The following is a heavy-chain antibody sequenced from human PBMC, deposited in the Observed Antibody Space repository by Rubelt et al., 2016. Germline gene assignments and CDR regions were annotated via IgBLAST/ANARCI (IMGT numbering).Heavy chain of an antibody. CDR1: GGSISSSSYY. J-gene: IGHJ4*02. CDR2: IYYSGST. Sequence: QLQLQESGPGLVKPSETLSLTCTVSGGSISSSSYYWGWIRQPPGKGLEWIGSIYYSGSTYYNPSLKSRVTISVETSKNQLYLKLSSVTAADTAVYYCARDPWGLDSSSERETFDYWGQGTLVTVSS. V-gene: IGHV4-39*07. CDR3: ARDPWGLDSSSERETFDY. D-gene: IGHD6-13*01.